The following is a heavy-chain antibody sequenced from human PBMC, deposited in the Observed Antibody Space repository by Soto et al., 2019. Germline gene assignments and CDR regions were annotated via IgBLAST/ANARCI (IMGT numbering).Heavy chain of an antibody. V-gene: IGHV1-18*01. CDR1: GYIYSTYG. Sequence: ASVKVSCKASGYIYSTYGISWVRQAPGQGLEWMGWISGYSGRTNYAQKYQGRVTMTRDASTSTAYMELRSLTSDDTAVYYCARDPATGTTSGYFLHWAQGTLVTVSS. D-gene: IGHD4-17*01. CDR2: ISGYSGRT. CDR3: ARDPATGTTSGYFLH. J-gene: IGHJ1*01.